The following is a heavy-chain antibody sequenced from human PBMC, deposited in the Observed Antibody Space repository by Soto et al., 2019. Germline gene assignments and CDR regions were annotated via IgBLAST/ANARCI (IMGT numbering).Heavy chain of an antibody. J-gene: IGHJ6*02. V-gene: IGHV5-51*01. CDR2: IYPGDSDT. Sequence: PGESLKISCKGSGDAFTNYWIAWVRQMPGKGLEWMGIIYPGDSDTRYNPSFQGQVTISADKSISTAYLQWSSLKASDTAMYYCATRVQDPGKYYYGMDVWGQGTTVTVSS. D-gene: IGHD6-13*01. CDR3: ATRVQDPGKYYYGMDV. CDR1: GDAFTNYW.